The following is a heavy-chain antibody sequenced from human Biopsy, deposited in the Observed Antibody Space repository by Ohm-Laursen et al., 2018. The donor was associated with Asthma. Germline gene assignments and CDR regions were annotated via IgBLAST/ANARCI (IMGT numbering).Heavy chain of an antibody. Sequence: TLSLTCGVSGDSIDSGDYSWTWIRQSLGVGLEWIGYIYRNGDTYYNPTLKNRVTISIDGSKNQFSLRLRSVTAADTAVYYCARGWNCGGDCYSLDSWGQGTLVTVSS. J-gene: IGHJ4*02. CDR2: IYRNGDT. CDR1: GDSIDSGDYS. CDR3: ARGWNCGGDCYSLDS. D-gene: IGHD2-21*02. V-gene: IGHV4-30-2*06.